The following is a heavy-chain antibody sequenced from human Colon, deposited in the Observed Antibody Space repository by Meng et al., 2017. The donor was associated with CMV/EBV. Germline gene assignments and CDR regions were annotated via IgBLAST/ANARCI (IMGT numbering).Heavy chain of an antibody. CDR1: RATVTIRAFH. D-gene: IGHD2/OR15-2a*01. CDR3: ATFYAGFGGQGP. V-gene: IGHV4-31*02. CDR2: IFTTGSP. Sequence: VSRATVTIRAFHWRWIRQHPGRGREWLGRIFTTGSPSYDPSPNSRFTISSDSSTTQFSLNLNSVPAADTAVYYCATFYAGFGGQGPWGEGTLVTVSS. J-gene: IGHJ5*02.